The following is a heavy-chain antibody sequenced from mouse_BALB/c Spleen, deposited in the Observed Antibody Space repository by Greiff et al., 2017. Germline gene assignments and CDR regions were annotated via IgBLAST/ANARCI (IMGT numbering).Heavy chain of an antibody. V-gene: IGHV1S130*01. CDR3: ARGISTVVPYAMDY. D-gene: IGHD1-1*01. Sequence: VQLQQSGPELVKPGASVKMSCKASGYTFTSSWMHWAKQRPGQGLEWIGEIHPNSGNTNYNEKFKGKATLTVDTSSSTAYVDLSSLTSEDSAVYYCARGISTVVPYAMDYWGQGTSVTVSS. CDR1: GYTFTSSW. CDR2: IHPNSGNT. J-gene: IGHJ4*01.